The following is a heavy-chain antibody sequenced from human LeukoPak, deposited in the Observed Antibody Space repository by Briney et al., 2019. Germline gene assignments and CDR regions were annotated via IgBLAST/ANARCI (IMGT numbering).Heavy chain of an antibody. J-gene: IGHJ5*02. CDR2: INPNSGGT. Sequence: ASVKVSCKASGYTFTGYYMHWVRQAPGQGLEWKGWINPNSGGTNYAQKFQGRVTMTRDTSISTAYMELSRLRSDDTAVYYCARGRLNGNWFDPWGQGTLVTVSS. CDR1: GYTFTGYY. CDR3: ARGRLNGNWFDP. V-gene: IGHV1-2*02.